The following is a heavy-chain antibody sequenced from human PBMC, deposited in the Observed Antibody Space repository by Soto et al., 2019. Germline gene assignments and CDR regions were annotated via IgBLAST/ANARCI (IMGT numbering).Heavy chain of an antibody. CDR1: RGSIYTGGYY. D-gene: IGHD3-10*01. J-gene: IGHJ5*02. CDR2: IYVSGRT. Sequence: QMQMQESGPGLVEPSQTLSLTCTVSRGSIYTGGYYWTWIRQHPGKALEWIGYIYVSGRTYYNPSLKSRVAISIDTSKKQFSLKLNSVSAADTAVYYCARARSGTYYNPAWFDPWGQGALVTVSS. CDR3: ARARSGTYYNPAWFDP. V-gene: IGHV4-31*03.